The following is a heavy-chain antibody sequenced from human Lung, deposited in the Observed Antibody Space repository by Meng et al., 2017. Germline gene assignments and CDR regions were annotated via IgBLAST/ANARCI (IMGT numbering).Heavy chain of an antibody. V-gene: IGHV4-4*07. CDR1: GESISSYY. Sequence: AQLQKSDPGLVKPAEPLSHGCTVTGESISSYYWSCGRRPAGKGREWIRRINTSGSTGFTPSLQSRVAISADTSKNQFSLKLTSMTAADTAVYYCARDRWGRGVVDYWGQGSLVTVSS. D-gene: IGHD2-21*02. CDR2: INTSGST. J-gene: IGHJ4*02. CDR3: ARDRWGRGVVDY.